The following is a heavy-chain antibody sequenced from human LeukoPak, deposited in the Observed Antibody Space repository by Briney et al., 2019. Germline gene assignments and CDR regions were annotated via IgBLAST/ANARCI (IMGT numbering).Heavy chain of an antibody. D-gene: IGHD3-9*01. J-gene: IGHJ4*02. Sequence: GESLKISSQTSGYSSTDYWIVWVRQLPGKDLEWLGIIIPLHSASRYSPSFQGQVTISADNSISTSYLQWSSLKASDTAMYYCARHRHISTTYYPFDHWGQGTLVSVSS. CDR1: GYSSTDYW. CDR3: ARHRHISTTYYPFDH. CDR2: IIPLHSAS. V-gene: IGHV5-51*01.